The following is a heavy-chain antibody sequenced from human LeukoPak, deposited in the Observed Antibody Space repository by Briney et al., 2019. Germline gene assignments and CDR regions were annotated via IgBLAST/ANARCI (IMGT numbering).Heavy chain of an antibody. CDR1: GFTFSSYE. J-gene: IGHJ6*03. Sequence: PGGSLRLSCAASGFTFSSYEMNWVRQAPGKGLEWVSYIDSSGSTMYYADSVKGRFTISRDNAKNSLYLQMNSLRAEDTAVYYCAKSSVQAEFGDYYYYYYMDVWGKGTTVTVSS. V-gene: IGHV3-48*03. D-gene: IGHD3-10*01. CDR3: AKSSVQAEFGDYYYYYYMDV. CDR2: IDSSGSTM.